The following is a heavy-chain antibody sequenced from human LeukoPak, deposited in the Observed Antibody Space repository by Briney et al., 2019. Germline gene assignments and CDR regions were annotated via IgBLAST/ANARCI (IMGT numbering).Heavy chain of an antibody. CDR3: ARHGAWSAKTYDAFDI. V-gene: IGHV4-59*08. D-gene: IGHD2-15*01. CDR2: IYYSGST. J-gene: IGHJ3*02. Sequence: GSLRLSCAASGFTFSSYAMSWVRQAPGKGLEWIGYIYYSGSTNYNPSLKSRATISVDTSKNQFSLKLSSVTAADTAVYYCARHGAWSAKTYDAFDIWGQGTMVTVSS. CDR1: GFTFSSYA.